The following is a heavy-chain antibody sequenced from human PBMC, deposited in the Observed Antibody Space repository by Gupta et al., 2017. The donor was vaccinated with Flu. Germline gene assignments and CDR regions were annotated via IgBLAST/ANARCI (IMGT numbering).Heavy chain of an antibody. J-gene: IGHJ4*02. CDR2: ISGSGGST. CDR1: GFTFSIYA. V-gene: IGHV3-23*01. D-gene: IGHD6-19*01. Sequence: EVQLLESGGGLVQPGGSLRLSCAASGFTFSIYAMSWVRQAPGKGLEWVSTISGSGGSTFYADSVRGRFTISRDNSKNTLYLQMSSLRAEDTAIFYCAKDVGASIPVAGSDYWGQGTLVTVSS. CDR3: AKDVGASIPVAGSDY.